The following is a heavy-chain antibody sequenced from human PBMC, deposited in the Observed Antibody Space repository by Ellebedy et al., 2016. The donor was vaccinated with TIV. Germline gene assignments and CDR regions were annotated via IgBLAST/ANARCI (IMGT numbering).Heavy chain of an antibody. CDR2: ISYGGDT. V-gene: IGHV4-39*07. Sequence: SETLSLXCTVSGASVGSNSYYWGWMRQPPGGRLEFIGSISYGGDTYYNPSVKSRVTISVDESNNQISLNMSSVTAADTAVYYCVRNGYSSGWAQCLWGQGTLVTVSS. CDR3: VRNGYSSGWAQCL. J-gene: IGHJ4*02. CDR1: GASVGSNSYY. D-gene: IGHD6-19*01.